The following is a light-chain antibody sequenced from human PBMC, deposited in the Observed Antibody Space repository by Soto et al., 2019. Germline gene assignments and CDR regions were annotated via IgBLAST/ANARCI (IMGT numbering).Light chain of an antibody. J-gene: IGKJ2*01. CDR3: QQFNNWPHT. Sequence: EIVLTQSPATLSVSPGERATLSCMASQSVNQKLGWYQQKPGQAPRLLIYVASYRATGIPARFSGSGSGTEYTLTISNLQAEDFAVYYCQQFNNWPHTFGQGTRLEIK. V-gene: IGKV3-15*01. CDR2: VAS. CDR1: QSVNQK.